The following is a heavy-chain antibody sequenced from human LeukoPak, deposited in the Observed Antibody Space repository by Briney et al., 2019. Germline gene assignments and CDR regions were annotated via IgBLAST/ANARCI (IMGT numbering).Heavy chain of an antibody. CDR3: ARDRDLRWFFY. V-gene: IGHV4-38-2*02. J-gene: IGHJ4*02. CDR2: VYHSGST. Sequence: SETLSLTCTVSGYSISGDFSWGWIRPPPGKGLEWIGSVYHSGSTYYNPSLKSRVTISVDTSKNQFSPKLTSVTAADTAVDYCARDRDLRWFFYWGQGTLVTVSS. CDR1: GYSISGDFS. D-gene: IGHD2-21*01.